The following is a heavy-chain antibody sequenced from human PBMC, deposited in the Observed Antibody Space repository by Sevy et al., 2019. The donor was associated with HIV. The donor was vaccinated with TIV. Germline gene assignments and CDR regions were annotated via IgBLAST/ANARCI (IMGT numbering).Heavy chain of an antibody. CDR1: GASISSYF. Sequence: SETLSLTCSVSGASISSYFWIWVRQSPGKGLEWIGNIYFTGNTDYSPSLKSRVTLSLDTSKSQFSLTLKSVTAADTAIYFCARDSTTRPRVLDYWGQGTLVTVSS. V-gene: IGHV4-59*01. J-gene: IGHJ4*02. CDR2: IYFTGNT. D-gene: IGHD1-1*01. CDR3: ARDSTTRPRVLDY.